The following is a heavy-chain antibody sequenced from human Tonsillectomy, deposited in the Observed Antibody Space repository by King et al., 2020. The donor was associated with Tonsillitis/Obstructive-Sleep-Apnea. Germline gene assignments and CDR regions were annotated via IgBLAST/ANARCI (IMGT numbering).Heavy chain of an antibody. Sequence: VQLVESGGGLVQPGGSLRLSCPASGFTFKKYGMSWVRQAPGKGLEWVSGMSASGGSTYYVDSVKGRFIISRDNSKNILYLQMNSLRAEDTAVYHCVAERHDYGPYDVFDIWGQGTMVSVS. V-gene: IGHV3-23*04. J-gene: IGHJ3*02. CDR1: GFTFKKYG. CDR3: VAERHDYGPYDVFDI. CDR2: MSASGGST. D-gene: IGHD4-17*01.